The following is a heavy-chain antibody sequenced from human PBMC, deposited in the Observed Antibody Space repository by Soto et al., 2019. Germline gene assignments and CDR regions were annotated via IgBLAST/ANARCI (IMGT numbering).Heavy chain of an antibody. CDR1: GGSISSYY. J-gene: IGHJ3*01. CDR2: IFYSGST. D-gene: IGHD5-18*01. Sequence: SETLSLTCTVSGGSISSYYWSWIRQPPGKGLEWIGYIFYSGSTNYNPSLKSRVTISVDTSKNQFSLKLSSVTAADTAMYYCARRAQYRFGHYDAFDVWGQGTMVTVSS. CDR3: ARRAQYRFGHYDAFDV. V-gene: IGHV4-59*08.